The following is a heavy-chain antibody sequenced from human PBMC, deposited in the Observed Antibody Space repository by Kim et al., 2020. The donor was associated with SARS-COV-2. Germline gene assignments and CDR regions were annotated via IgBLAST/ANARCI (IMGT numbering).Heavy chain of an antibody. J-gene: IGHJ4*02. CDR1: GFTFDEYA. CDR2: ISGNSDRI. CDR3: IKDRYCPSTNCPLDY. D-gene: IGHD2-2*01. V-gene: IGHV3-9*01. Sequence: GGSLRLSCAGSGFTFDEYAMHWVRQAPGKGLEWVSGISGNSDRIGYADSVKGRFTVSRDSAKNSMYLQMNSLRTDDTAVYYCIKDRYCPSTNCPLDYWGQGTLVTVSS.